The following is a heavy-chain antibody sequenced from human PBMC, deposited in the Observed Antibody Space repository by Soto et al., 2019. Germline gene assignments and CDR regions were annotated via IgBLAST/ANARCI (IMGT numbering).Heavy chain of an antibody. CDR3: ARGGKKRAARHSVPFDY. CDR2: MNPNSGNT. CDR1: GYTFTSYD. V-gene: IGHV1-8*01. Sequence: QVQLVQSGAEVKKPGASVKVSCKASGYTFTSYDINWVRQATGQGLEWMGWMNPNSGNTGYAQKFHGRVTMTRNTSISTAYMELSSLRFEDTAVYYCARGGKKRAARHSVPFDYWGQGTLVTVSS. J-gene: IGHJ4*02. D-gene: IGHD6-6*01.